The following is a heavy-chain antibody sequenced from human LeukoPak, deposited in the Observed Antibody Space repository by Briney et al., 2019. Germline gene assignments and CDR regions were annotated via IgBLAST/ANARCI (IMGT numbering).Heavy chain of an antibody. Sequence: GGSLRLSCAASGFIFSSYWMHWVRQAPGKGLVWVSRINRDGSSISYADSVKGRFTISRDNAKDTVYLQMNSLRAEDTAVYYCARDMNYAPDYWGQGTLVTVSS. CDR1: GFIFSSYW. CDR2: INRDGSSI. CDR3: ARDMNYAPDY. J-gene: IGHJ4*02. D-gene: IGHD3-16*01. V-gene: IGHV3-74*01.